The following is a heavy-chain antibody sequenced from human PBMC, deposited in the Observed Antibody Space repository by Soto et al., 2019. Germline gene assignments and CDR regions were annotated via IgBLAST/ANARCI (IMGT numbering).Heavy chain of an antibody. CDR2: IRGSGTTI. CDR3: TQVTRDGYSYLSTFDS. V-gene: IGHV3-11*01. D-gene: IGHD4-4*01. CDR1: GFTFSDYY. J-gene: IGHJ4*02. Sequence: GGSLRLSCAASGFTFSDYYMSWIRQAPGKGLECISYIRGSGTTIYYADPVKGRFTISSDNAKNSLYLQLNVPRAEDTAVYHCTQVTRDGYSYLSTFDSWGQGTLVTVSS.